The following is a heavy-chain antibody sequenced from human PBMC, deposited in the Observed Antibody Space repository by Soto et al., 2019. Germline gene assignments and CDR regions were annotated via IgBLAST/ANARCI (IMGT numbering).Heavy chain of an antibody. CDR2: IKQDGSDK. CDR1: GFTFSTYW. V-gene: IGHV3-7*05. Sequence: PGGSLRLSCTASGFTFSTYWMTWVRQAPGKGLQWVANIKQDGSDKSYLDSVKGRFTISRDNAKNSLYLQMNSLRAEDTAVYYCASGSGWLFDSWGQGTLVTVSS. CDR3: ASGSGWLFDS. D-gene: IGHD6-19*01. J-gene: IGHJ4*02.